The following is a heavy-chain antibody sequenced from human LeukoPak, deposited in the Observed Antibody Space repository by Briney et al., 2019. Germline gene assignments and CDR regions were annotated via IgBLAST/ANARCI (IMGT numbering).Heavy chain of an antibody. CDR2: TYYGGST. V-gene: IGHV4-61*05. CDR3: ARQSVAAGIQWFDP. Sequence: KTSQTLSLTCTVSGGSISSSSYDSGWIRHPPGKGLEWIGYTYYGGSTHYNPSLETRATISVDTSKNQYSLELTSVTGADTAVYYCARQSVAAGIQWFDPWGQGALVTVSS. J-gene: IGHJ5*02. D-gene: IGHD6-13*01. CDR1: GGSISSSSYD.